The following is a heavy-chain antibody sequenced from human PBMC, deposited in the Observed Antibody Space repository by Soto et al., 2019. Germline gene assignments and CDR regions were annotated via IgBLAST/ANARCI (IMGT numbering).Heavy chain of an antibody. Sequence: QVELQESGPGLLKPSGTLSLTGAVSGGSVSSTYWWSWVRQRPGKGLEWIGEIYHSGSANYNPSLKSRVTISVDNSKNQFSLNLNSVTAADTAVYYCARYNAASGTYYFDYWGQGTLVTVSS. CDR1: GGSVSSTYW. J-gene: IGHJ4*02. CDR2: IYHSGSA. CDR3: ARYNAASGTYYFDY. V-gene: IGHV4-4*02. D-gene: IGHD6-13*01.